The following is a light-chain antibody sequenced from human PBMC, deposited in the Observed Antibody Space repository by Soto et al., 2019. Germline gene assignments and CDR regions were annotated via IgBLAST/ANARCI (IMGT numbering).Light chain of an antibody. Sequence: DIQMTQSPSTLSVSVGDRVTITCRASQTISSWLAWYQQKPGKAPKLLIYKASTLKSGVPSRFSGSGSGTEFSLTISSLQADDFGSYYCQDYNTWTFGPGTKVDI. J-gene: IGKJ1*01. CDR3: QDYNTWT. CDR1: QTISSW. CDR2: KAS. V-gene: IGKV1-5*03.